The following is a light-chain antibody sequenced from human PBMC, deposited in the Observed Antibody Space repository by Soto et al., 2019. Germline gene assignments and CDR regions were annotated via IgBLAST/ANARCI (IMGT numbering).Light chain of an antibody. CDR1: QSVSSNS. CDR3: QQYGSSPRT. CDR2: GPS. V-gene: IGKV3-20*01. J-gene: IGKJ1*01. Sequence: EIVLTQSPGTLSLSPGERATLPCRASQSVSSNSLAWYQQKPGQAPRLLVYGPSSRDTGIPDRFGGSGSGTDFTLTISRLEPEDFAVYYCQQYGSSPRTFGQGTKVDIK.